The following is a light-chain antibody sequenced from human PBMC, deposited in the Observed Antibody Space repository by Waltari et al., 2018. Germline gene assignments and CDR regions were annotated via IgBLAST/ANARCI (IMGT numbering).Light chain of an antibody. CDR2: EVS. J-gene: IGLJ2*01. CDR3: NSYAGSNSVL. CDR1: SSDVGGYHC. V-gene: IGLV2-8*01. Sequence: QSALTQPPSASGSPGQSVTISCTGTSSDVGGYHCVSWYQQHPGKAPKLMSYEVSKRPSGVPARFSGSTPGNTAYLTVSVLQAEDEADYYCNSYAGSNSVLFGAGTKLTVL.